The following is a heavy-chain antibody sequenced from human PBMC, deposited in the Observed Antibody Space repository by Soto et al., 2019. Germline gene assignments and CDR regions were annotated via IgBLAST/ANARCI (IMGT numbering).Heavy chain of an antibody. D-gene: IGHD2-15*01. CDR3: TRYCSGGSCHNPGVFDP. J-gene: IGHJ5*02. V-gene: IGHV5-51*01. CDR1: GYSFNNYW. Sequence: PGESLKISCKVSGYSFNNYWIAWVRQRPGTGLEWMGIIYPSNSGTRYSPSFQGQVTISADESISTAYLQWSSLKASDTAMYYCTRYCSGGSCHNPGVFDPWGQRTLVTVSS. CDR2: IYPSNSGT.